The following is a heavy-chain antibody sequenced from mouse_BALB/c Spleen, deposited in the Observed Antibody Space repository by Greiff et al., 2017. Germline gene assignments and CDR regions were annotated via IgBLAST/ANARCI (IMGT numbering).Heavy chain of an antibody. CDR3: ARPKFITTVPWFAY. D-gene: IGHD1-2*01. J-gene: IGHJ3*01. V-gene: IGHV5-9-3*01. Sequence: EVQGVESGGGLVKPGGSLKLSCAASGFTFSSYAMSWVRQTPEKRLEWVATISSGGSYTYYPDSVKGRFTISRDNAKNTLYLQMSSLRSEDTAMYYCARPKFITTVPWFAYWGQGTLVTVSA. CDR1: GFTFSSYA. CDR2: ISSGGSYT.